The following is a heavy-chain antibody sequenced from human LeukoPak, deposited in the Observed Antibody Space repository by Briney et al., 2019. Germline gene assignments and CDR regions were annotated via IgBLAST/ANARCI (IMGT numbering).Heavy chain of an antibody. CDR2: IYYSGST. V-gene: IGHV4-59*08. J-gene: IGHJ3*02. CDR3: ARQVLYYGSGSYAFDI. Sequence: PSETLSLTCTVSGGSISSYYWSWIRQPPGKGLEWIGYIYYSGSTNYKPSLKSRVTISVDTSKNQFSLKLSSVTAADTAVYYCARQVLYYGSGSYAFDIWGQGTMVTVSS. D-gene: IGHD3-10*01. CDR1: GGSISSYY.